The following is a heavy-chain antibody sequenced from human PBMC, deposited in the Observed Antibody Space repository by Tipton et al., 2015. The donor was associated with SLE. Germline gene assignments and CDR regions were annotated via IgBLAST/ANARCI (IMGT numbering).Heavy chain of an antibody. CDR2: IYHSGGT. V-gene: IGHV4-38-2*02. Sequence: TLSLTCAVSGYSISSGYYWGWIRQPPGKGLEWIGSIYHSGGTYYNPSLKSRVTISVDTSKNQFSLKLRSVTAADTAVYYCARDNPRSQQLVHRGYFDLWGRGTLVTVSS. D-gene: IGHD6-13*01. J-gene: IGHJ2*01. CDR3: ARDNPRSQQLVHRGYFDL. CDR1: GYSISSGYY.